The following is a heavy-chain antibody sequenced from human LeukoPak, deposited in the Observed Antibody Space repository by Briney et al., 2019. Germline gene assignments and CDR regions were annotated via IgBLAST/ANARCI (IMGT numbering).Heavy chain of an antibody. CDR2: IHHSGST. V-gene: IGHV4-30-4*08. D-gene: IGHD6-13*01. Sequence: SWVRQAPGKGLEWIGYIHHSGSTYYYNPSLKSRVTMSVDTSKNQFSLKLSSVGAADTAVYYCVRDRSRPNPFFDSWGQGTLVTVSS. CDR3: VRDRSRPNPFFDS. J-gene: IGHJ4*02.